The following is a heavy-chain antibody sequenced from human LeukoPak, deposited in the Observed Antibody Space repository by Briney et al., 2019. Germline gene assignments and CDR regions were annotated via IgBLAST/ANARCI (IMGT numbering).Heavy chain of an antibody. CDR1: GFTFSSYG. Sequence: GGSLGLSCAASGFTFSSYGMSWVRQVPGKGLEWVSAISGSGGSTYYADSVKGRFTISRDNSKNTLYLQMNSLRAEDTAVYYCAKDELGSGSYDAFDIWGQGTMVTVSS. CDR2: ISGSGGST. CDR3: AKDELGSGSYDAFDI. J-gene: IGHJ3*02. D-gene: IGHD1-26*01. V-gene: IGHV3-23*01.